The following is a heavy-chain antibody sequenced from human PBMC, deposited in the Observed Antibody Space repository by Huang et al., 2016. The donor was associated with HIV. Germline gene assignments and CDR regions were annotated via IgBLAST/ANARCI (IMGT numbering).Heavy chain of an antibody. V-gene: IGHV1-69*13. CDR3: ARGVGNSNRGFDI. Sequence: QVQLVQSGAEVKKPGSSVKVSCKASGGTLSSFSFTWVRQAPGQGLEWMGGISPRFDTTEYTPKFQGRVTLTADEFTSTAFMELSGLTSEDTAVYYCARGVGNSNRGFDIWGQGTLVIVS. J-gene: IGHJ4*02. D-gene: IGHD3-10*01. CDR1: GGTLSSFS. CDR2: ISPRFDTT.